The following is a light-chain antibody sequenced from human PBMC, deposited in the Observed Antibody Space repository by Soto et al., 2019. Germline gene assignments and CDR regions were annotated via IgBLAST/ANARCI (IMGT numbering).Light chain of an antibody. Sequence: QSALTQPDSVSGSPGQSITISCTGTSSDVGRYNLVSWYQQHPGKAPKLMIYEVSKRPSGVSNRFSGSKSGNTASLTISGLQADDEADYYCCSDAGSSTFGVFGTGTKLTVL. V-gene: IGLV2-23*02. CDR2: EVS. J-gene: IGLJ1*01. CDR1: SSDVGRYNL. CDR3: CSDAGSSTFGV.